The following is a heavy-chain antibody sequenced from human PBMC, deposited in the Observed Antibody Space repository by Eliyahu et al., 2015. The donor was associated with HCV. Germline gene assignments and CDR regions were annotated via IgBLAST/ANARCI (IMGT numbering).Heavy chain of an antibody. V-gene: IGHV4-38-2*02. Sequence: QVQLQESGPGLVKLSETLSLTCSVSGYSISSGYYWGWIRQPPGKGLEWIGSKSQTGTTYYDPSLKSRVTISIDTSNNQLSLNLSSVTAADTAVYYCARSRSASYYDALHIWGQGTKVTVSS. D-gene: IGHD1-26*01. J-gene: IGHJ3*02. CDR2: KSQTGTT. CDR3: ARSRSASYYDALHI. CDR1: GYSISSGYY.